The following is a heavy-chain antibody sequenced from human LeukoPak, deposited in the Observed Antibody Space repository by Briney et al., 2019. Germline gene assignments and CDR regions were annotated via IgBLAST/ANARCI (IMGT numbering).Heavy chain of an antibody. CDR3: ATSASQYGGYQNWFDP. V-gene: IGHV3-23*01. CDR1: GFTFSSYG. J-gene: IGHJ5*02. CDR2: ISPSGGGT. Sequence: GGSLRLSCAASGFTFSSYGMNWVRQAPGKGLEWVSGISPSGGGTYYADSVKGRFTISRDDSKNTLSLQMNSLRVEDTAVYYCATSASQYGGYQNWFDPWGQGTLVTVSS. D-gene: IGHD5-12*01.